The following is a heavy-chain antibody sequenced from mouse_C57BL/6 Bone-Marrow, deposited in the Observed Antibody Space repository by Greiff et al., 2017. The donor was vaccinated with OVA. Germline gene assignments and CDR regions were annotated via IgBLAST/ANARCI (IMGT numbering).Heavy chain of an antibody. Sequence: VQLQQSGPELVKPGASVKISCKASGYTFTDYYMNWVKQSHGKSLEWIGDINPNNGGTSYNQKFKGKATLTVDKSSSTAYMELRSLTSEDSAVYYCARGVTTVVARGLDYAMDYWGQGTSVTVSS. CDR2: INPNNGGT. V-gene: IGHV1-26*01. J-gene: IGHJ4*01. D-gene: IGHD1-1*01. CDR3: ARGVTTVVARGLDYAMDY. CDR1: GYTFTDYY.